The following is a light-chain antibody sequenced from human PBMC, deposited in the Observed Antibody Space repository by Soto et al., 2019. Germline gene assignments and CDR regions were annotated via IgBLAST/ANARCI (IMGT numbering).Light chain of an antibody. J-gene: IGKJ1*01. Sequence: IHMTHSPSTLSAAVGDRFTIACRASQSISSWLAWYQQKPGKAPKLLIYDASSLESGVPSSLSGSGSGTEFTLTISSMQPDDFATYYCQQYNSYSTFGQGTKVDIK. CDR3: QQYNSYST. V-gene: IGKV1-5*01. CDR1: QSISSW. CDR2: DAS.